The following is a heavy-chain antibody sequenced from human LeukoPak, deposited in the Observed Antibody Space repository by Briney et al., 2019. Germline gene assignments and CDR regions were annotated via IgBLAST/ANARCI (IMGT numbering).Heavy chain of an antibody. J-gene: IGHJ5*02. CDR3: ARAGPSNYDILTGYYMRWFDP. CDR1: GYTFTSYY. D-gene: IGHD3-9*01. V-gene: IGHV1-46*01. CDR2: INPSGGST. Sequence: ASVKVSCKASGYTFTSYYMHWVRQAPGQGLEWMGIINPSGGSTGYAQKFQGRVTMTRDTSTSTVYMELSSLRSEDTAVYYCARAGPSNYDILTGYYMRWFDPWDQGTLVTVSS.